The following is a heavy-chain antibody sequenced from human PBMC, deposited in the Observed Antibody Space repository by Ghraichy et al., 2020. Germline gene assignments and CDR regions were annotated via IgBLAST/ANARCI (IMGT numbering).Heavy chain of an antibody. V-gene: IGHV3-30*12. CDR2: ILYDGSEK. J-gene: IGHJ6*02. CDR3: ARGRHRLRGYYYGMDV. D-gene: IGHD4-17*01. CDR1: GFTFSSYG. Sequence: GSLNISCATSGFTFSSYGMHWVRQAPGKGLEWVAVILYDGSEKYYADSEKGRFTISRDNSKNTLYLQMNSLRAEDTAVYYCARGRHRLRGYYYGMDVWGQGTTVTVSS.